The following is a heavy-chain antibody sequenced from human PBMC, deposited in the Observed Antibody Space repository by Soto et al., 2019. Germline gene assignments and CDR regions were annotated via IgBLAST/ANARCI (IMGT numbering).Heavy chain of an antibody. D-gene: IGHD2-15*01. CDR1: GFTFSTYW. Sequence: GGSLRLSCAASGFTFSTYWMSWVRQAPGKGLEWVANIKEDGSEKCYVDSVKGRFTISRDNGKNSLYLQMNSLRAEDTAVYFCARDLHGGGAFDFWGQGTPVTVSS. J-gene: IGHJ4*02. CDR3: ARDLHGGGAFDF. V-gene: IGHV3-7*03. CDR2: IKEDGSEK.